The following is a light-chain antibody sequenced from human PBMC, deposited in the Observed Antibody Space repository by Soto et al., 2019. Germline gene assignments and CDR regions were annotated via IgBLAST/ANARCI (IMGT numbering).Light chain of an antibody. V-gene: IGKV1-8*01. Sequence: AIRMTQSPPSFSASTGDRVTITCRASQGISSYLAWYQQKPGKAPKLLIYAASTLQSGVPSRFSGSGSGTEFTLTISSLQSEDFATYYCQQYYSYPRTFGQGTKLEIK. J-gene: IGKJ2*01. CDR3: QQYYSYPRT. CDR2: AAS. CDR1: QGISSY.